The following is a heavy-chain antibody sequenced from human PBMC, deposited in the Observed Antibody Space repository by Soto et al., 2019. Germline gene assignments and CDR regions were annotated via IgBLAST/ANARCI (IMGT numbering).Heavy chain of an antibody. CDR2: IYYSGST. CDR3: ARTHYVKYGMDV. J-gene: IGHJ6*02. V-gene: IGHV4-39*01. Sequence: SETLSLTCTVSGGSISSSSYNWSWIRQPPGKGLEWIGSIYYSGSTYYNPSLKSRVSISVDTSKNQFSLKLSSVTAADTAVYYCARTHYVKYGMDVWGQGTTVT. D-gene: IGHD4-17*01. CDR1: GGSISSSSYN.